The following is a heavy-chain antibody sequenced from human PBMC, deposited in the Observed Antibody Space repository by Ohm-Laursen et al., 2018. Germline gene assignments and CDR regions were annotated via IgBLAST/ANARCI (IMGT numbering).Heavy chain of an antibody. CDR1: GITFSSYA. J-gene: IGHJ6*02. V-gene: IGHV3-23*01. D-gene: IGHD3-3*01. Sequence: SLRLSCAASGITFSSYAMNWVRQAPGKGLEWVSGISGSGGSTDYADSVKGRFTISRDNSKNTLYLQMNILRADDTAVYYCARDAPNYKTISGVVTALGMDVWGQGTTITVSS. CDR3: ARDAPNYKTISGVVTALGMDV. CDR2: ISGSGGST.